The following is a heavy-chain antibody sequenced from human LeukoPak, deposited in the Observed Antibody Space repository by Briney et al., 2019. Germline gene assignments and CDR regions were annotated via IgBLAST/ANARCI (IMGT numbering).Heavy chain of an antibody. J-gene: IGHJ3*02. CDR1: GGSISSYY. CDR2: IYYSGST. CDR3: AILPPDHSSSYDAFDI. Sequence: SETLSLTCTVSGGSISSYYWSWIRQPPGKGLEWVGYIYYSGSTNYNPSLKSRVTISVDTSKNQFSLKLSSVTAADTAVYYCAILPPDHSSSYDAFDIWGQGTMVTVSS. D-gene: IGHD6-6*01. V-gene: IGHV4-59*12.